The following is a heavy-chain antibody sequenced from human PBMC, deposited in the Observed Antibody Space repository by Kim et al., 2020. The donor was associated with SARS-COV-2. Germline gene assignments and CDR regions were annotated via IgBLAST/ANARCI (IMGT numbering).Heavy chain of an antibody. Sequence: SVKVSCKASGGTFSSYAISWVRQAPGQGLEWMGGIIPIFGTANYAQKFQGRVTITADESTSTAYMELSSLRSEDTAVYYCARYNGYDSSGYYWSYYYYGMDVWGQETTVTVSS. J-gene: IGHJ6*02. CDR1: GGTFSSYA. V-gene: IGHV1-69*13. D-gene: IGHD3-22*01. CDR3: ARYNGYDSSGYYWSYYYYGMDV. CDR2: IIPIFGTA.